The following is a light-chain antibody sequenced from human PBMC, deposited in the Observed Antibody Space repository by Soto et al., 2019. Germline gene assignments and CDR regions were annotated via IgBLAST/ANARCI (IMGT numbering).Light chain of an antibody. V-gene: IGLV1-44*01. Sequence: QSVLIQPPSASGTPGQRVTISCSGSSSNIGGNTVNWYQQLPGTAPKLLIYNNSQRPSGVPARFSGSKSGTSASLAISGLQSEDEADYYCAAWDDSLNGVVFGGGTKLTVL. CDR3: AAWDDSLNGVV. CDR1: SSNIGGNT. CDR2: NNS. J-gene: IGLJ2*01.